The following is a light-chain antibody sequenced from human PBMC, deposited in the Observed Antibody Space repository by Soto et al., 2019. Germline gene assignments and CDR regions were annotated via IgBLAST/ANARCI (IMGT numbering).Light chain of an antibody. V-gene: IGLV2-14*01. CDR1: SSDVGAYTS. CDR2: EVS. Sequence: QSVLTQPASVSGSPGQSITISCTGTSSDVGAYTSVSWYQQHPGKAPKLIIYEVSNRPPGVSTRFSGSKSASTASLTISGLQAEDEAHYYCSSFTTSSTWVFGGGTKLTVL. CDR3: SSFTTSSTWV. J-gene: IGLJ3*02.